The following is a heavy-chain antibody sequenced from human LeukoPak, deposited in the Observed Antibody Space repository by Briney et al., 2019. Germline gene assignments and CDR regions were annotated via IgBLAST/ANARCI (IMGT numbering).Heavy chain of an antibody. CDR2: LSDTGTT. V-gene: IGHV4-39*01. CDR1: GGSVSTISHF. Sequence: PSETLSPTCTVSGGSVSTISHFWDWVRQPPGKGLEWIVSLSDTGTTYYNPSLESRVTMSVDTSKNQFSLKLSSVTAADTAVYYCARGPSYYGSGSYIFHYYGMDVWGQGTTVTVSS. J-gene: IGHJ6*02. D-gene: IGHD3-10*01. CDR3: ARGPSYYGSGSYIFHYYGMDV.